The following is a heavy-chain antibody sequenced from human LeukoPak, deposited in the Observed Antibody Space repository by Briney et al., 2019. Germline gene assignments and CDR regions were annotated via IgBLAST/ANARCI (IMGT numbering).Heavy chain of an antibody. D-gene: IGHD3-3*01. J-gene: IGHJ6*03. CDR1: GFTFSGYW. V-gene: IGHV3-74*01. CDR3: AAGGGWDPSFGVVTHIAA. CDR2: IDNDGHGI. Sequence: PGGSLRLSCVTSGFTFSGYWMHWVRQGPEKGLELVSRIDNDGHGIIYADSVKGRFTTSRDNVKNTLYLQMNSLRVEDTAVYYCAAGGGWDPSFGVVTHIAAWGKGTTVVVS.